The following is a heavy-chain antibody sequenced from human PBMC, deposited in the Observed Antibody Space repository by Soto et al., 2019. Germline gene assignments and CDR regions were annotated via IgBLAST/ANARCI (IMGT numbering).Heavy chain of an antibody. Sequence: GGFLRLSCAASGFTFSNAWMSWVRQAPGKGLEWVGRIKSKTDGGTTDYAAPVKGRFTISRDDSKNTLYLQMNSLKTEDTAVYYCTTVGGVPAARFYYYYYGMDVWGQGTTVTVSS. D-gene: IGHD2-2*01. J-gene: IGHJ6*02. V-gene: IGHV3-15*01. CDR3: TTVGGVPAARFYYYYYGMDV. CDR1: GFTFSNAW. CDR2: IKSKTDGGTT.